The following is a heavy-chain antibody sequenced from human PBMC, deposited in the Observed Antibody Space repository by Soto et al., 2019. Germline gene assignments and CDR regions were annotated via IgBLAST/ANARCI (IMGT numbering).Heavy chain of an antibody. CDR1: GFTFSSYG. V-gene: IGHV3-30*18. Sequence: GGSLRLSCAASGFTFSSYGMHWVRQAPGKGLEWVAVISYDGSNKYYADSVKGRFTISRDNSKNTLYLQMNSLRAEDTAVYYCAKDLGCGSSTSCYAVPYYYYYYGMDVWGQGTTVTVSS. CDR2: ISYDGSNK. J-gene: IGHJ6*02. D-gene: IGHD2-2*01. CDR3: AKDLGCGSSTSCYAVPYYYYYYGMDV.